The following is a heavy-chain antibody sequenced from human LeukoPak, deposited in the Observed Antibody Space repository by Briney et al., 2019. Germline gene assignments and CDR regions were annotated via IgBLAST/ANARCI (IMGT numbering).Heavy chain of an antibody. CDR1: GFTLSNYG. CDR3: AKAKYSGYDDAFDI. CDR2: ISFDGSYK. V-gene: IGHV3-30*18. D-gene: IGHD5-12*01. J-gene: IGHJ3*02. Sequence: PVGSLRLSCAASGFTLSNYGMHWVRQAPGKGLEWVAVISFDGSYKYNADSVKGRFTISRDNSKNTLYLQMNSLRVEDTAVYYCAKAKYSGYDDAFDIWGQGTMVTVSS.